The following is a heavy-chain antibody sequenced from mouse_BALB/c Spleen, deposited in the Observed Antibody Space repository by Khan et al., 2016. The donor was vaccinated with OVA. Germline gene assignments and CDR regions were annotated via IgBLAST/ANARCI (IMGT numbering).Heavy chain of an antibody. CDR1: GYSITSDFA. V-gene: IGHV3-2*02. D-gene: IGHD2-13*01. CDR2: ISYTGST. Sequence: EVQLQESGPGLVKPSQSLSLTCTVTGYSITSDFAWNWIRQFPGNKLEWMGYISYTGSTSYSPSLKSRISITRDTSKNQFFLHLNSVTTEDTATYYCARSLYYSDSYAMDYWGQGTSVTVSS. J-gene: IGHJ4*01. CDR3: ARSLYYSDSYAMDY.